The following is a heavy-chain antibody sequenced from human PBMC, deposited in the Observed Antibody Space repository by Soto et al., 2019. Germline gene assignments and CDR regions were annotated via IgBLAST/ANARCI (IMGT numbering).Heavy chain of an antibody. J-gene: IGHJ6*02. CDR1: GYTFTGYY. Sequence: ASVKVSCKASGYTFTGYYMHWVRQAPGQGLEWMGWINPNSGGTNYAQKFQGWVTMTRDTSISTAYMELSRLRSDDTAVYYCARGRVVVAATQGMDVWGQGTTVTVSS. D-gene: IGHD2-15*01. CDR2: INPNSGGT. V-gene: IGHV1-2*04. CDR3: ARGRVVVAATQGMDV.